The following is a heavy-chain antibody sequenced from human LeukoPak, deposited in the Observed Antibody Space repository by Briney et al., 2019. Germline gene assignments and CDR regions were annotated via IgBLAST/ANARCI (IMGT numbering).Heavy chain of an antibody. V-gene: IGHV3-48*03. J-gene: IGHJ5*02. CDR1: GFTFSSYE. Sequence: PGGSLRLSCAASGFTFSSYEFNWVRQAPGKGLEWVSYISSSSSTIYYADSVKGRFTISRDNAKNSLYLQMNSLRDEDTAVYYCARVPLWFGAFTYDPWGQGTLVTVSS. D-gene: IGHD3-10*01. CDR2: ISSSSSTI. CDR3: ARVPLWFGAFTYDP.